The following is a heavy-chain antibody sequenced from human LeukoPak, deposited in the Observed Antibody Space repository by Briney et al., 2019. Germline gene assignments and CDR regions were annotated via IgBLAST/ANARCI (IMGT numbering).Heavy chain of an antibody. CDR1: GGSISSYY. CDR2: IYYSGST. D-gene: IGHD2-2*01. Sequence: SETLSLTCTVSGGSISSYYWSWIRQPPGKGLEWIGYIYYSGSTNYNPSLKSRVTISVDTSKNQFSLKLSSVTAADMAVYYCARTPIVVVPAAMAIYYYYYMDVWGKGTTVTVSS. CDR3: ARTPIVVVPAAMAIYYYYYMDV. V-gene: IGHV4-59*01. J-gene: IGHJ6*03.